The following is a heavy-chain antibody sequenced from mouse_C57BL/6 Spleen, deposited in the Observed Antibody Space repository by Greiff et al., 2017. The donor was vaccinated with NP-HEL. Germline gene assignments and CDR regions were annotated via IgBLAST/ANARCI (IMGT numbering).Heavy chain of an antibody. V-gene: IGHV1-64*01. CDR1: GYTFTSYW. Sequence: VKLQQPGAELVKPGASVKLSCKASGYTFTSYWMHWVKQRPGQGLEWIGMIHPNSGSTNYNEKFKSKATLTVDKSSSTAYMQLSSLTSEDSAVYYCARDYYSNYYAMDYWGQGTSVTVSS. D-gene: IGHD2-5*01. CDR2: IHPNSGST. J-gene: IGHJ4*01. CDR3: ARDYYSNYYAMDY.